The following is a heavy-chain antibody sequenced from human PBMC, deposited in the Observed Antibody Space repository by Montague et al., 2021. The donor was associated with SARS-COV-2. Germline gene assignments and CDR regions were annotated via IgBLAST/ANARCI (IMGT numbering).Heavy chain of an antibody. CDR2: IYYTGSR. CDR3: ARHARGEGYTSWFDS. CDR1: GDSVSRGSSY. V-gene: IGHV4-61*01. D-gene: IGHD5-24*01. J-gene: IGHJ5*01. Sequence: SETLSLTCTVSGDSVSRGSSYWSWIRQPPEKGLEWIGYIYYTGSRKYNSSLKSRLTISVDTSKNQFSHKLSSVTAADTAVYYCARHARGEGYTSWFDSWGQGTLVTVSS.